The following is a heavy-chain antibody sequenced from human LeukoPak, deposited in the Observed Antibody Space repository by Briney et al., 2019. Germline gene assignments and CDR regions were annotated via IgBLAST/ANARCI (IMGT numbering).Heavy chain of an antibody. Sequence: PSQTLSLTCTVSGGSISSGSYYWSWIRQPAGKGLEWIGRINTSGSTYYNPSLKSRVTISVDTSKNQFSLKLSSVTAADTAVYYCARDYGYSGGLFGSKGDYWGQGTLVTVSS. CDR1: GGSISSGSYY. V-gene: IGHV4-61*02. CDR3: ARDYGYSGGLFGSKGDY. D-gene: IGHD6-13*01. J-gene: IGHJ4*02. CDR2: INTSGST.